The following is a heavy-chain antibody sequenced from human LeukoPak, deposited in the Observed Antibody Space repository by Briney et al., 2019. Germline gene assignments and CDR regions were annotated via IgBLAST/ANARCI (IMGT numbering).Heavy chain of an antibody. J-gene: IGHJ4*02. CDR3: ARDTTIVVVPPAIGDFDY. V-gene: IGHV3-74*01. CDR1: GFTFSSYW. CDR2: INSDGSST. D-gene: IGHD2-2*02. Sequence: PGGSLRLSCAASGFTFSSYWMHWVRQAPGKGLVWVSRINSDGSSTSYADSVKGRFTISRDNAKNTLYLQMNSLRAEDTAVYYCARDTTIVVVPPAIGDFDYWGQGTLVTVSS.